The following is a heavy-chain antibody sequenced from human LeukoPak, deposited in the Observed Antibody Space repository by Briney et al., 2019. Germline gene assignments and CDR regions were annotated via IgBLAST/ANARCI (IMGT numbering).Heavy chain of an antibody. J-gene: IGHJ3*02. Sequence: GGSLRLSCAASGFTFSNYALNRVRQAPGKGLEWVAVISYDGSNKYHADSVRGRFTVSRDNSKNTLYLQMNSLRTEDTSMYYCARDNRIAAAGVDAFDIWGQGTMVTVSS. CDR1: GFTFSNYA. V-gene: IGHV3-30-3*01. CDR2: ISYDGSNK. CDR3: ARDNRIAAAGVDAFDI. D-gene: IGHD6-13*01.